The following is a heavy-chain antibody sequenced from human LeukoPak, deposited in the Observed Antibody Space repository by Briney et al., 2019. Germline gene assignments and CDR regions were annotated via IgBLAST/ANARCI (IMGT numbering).Heavy chain of an antibody. D-gene: IGHD3-3*01. CDR2: IYPGDSDT. CDR3: ARLHYDFWSGYRGAFDI. V-gene: IGHV5-51*01. CDR1: GYSFTSYW. J-gene: IGHJ3*02. Sequence: GESLKISCKGSGYSFTSYWIGWVRQMPGKGLEWMGIIYPGDSDTRYSPSFQGQVTISADKSISTAYLQWSSLKASDTAMYYCARLHYDFWSGYRGAFDIWGQGTMVTVSS.